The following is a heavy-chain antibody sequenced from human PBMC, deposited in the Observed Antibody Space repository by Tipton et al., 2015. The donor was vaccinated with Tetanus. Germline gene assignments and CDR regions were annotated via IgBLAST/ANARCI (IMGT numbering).Heavy chain of an antibody. CDR3: ARANNDIPKKGPFDS. CDR1: GASISPYY. Sequence: TLSLTCAVSGASISPYYWSWIRQPPGKGLEWIGSIHDSGTTNYNPSLKSRVTISFGTSKNQFSLNLESVTPADTAVYYCARANNDIPKKGPFDSWGQGTLVIVSS. CDR2: IHDSGTT. J-gene: IGHJ4*02. V-gene: IGHV4-59*01. D-gene: IGHD1-1*01.